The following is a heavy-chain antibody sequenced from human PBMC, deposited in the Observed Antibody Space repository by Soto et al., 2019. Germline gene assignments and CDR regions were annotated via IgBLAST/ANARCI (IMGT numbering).Heavy chain of an antibody. J-gene: IGHJ6*02. CDR3: ATRGPTLAYCSSTSCPLDV. CDR2: IISSSSTI. Sequence: GGSLRLSCAASGFTFSSYSMHWVRQAPGKGLEWVSYIISSSSTIYYADSVKGRFTISRDNAKNSLYLQMNSLRAEDTAVYYCATRGPTLAYCSSTSCPLDVWGQGTTVTVSS. D-gene: IGHD2-2*01. CDR1: GFTFSSYS. V-gene: IGHV3-48*01.